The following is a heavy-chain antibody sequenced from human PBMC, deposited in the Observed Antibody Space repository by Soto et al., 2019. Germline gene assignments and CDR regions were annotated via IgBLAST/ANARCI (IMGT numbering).Heavy chain of an antibody. Sequence: PGESLKISCTASGFTFSEYGIHWVRQAPGKGLEWVAVISYGGSHKYYAGSVKGRFTISRDDSKNTVYLQMNSLKTDDTAVYYCAKEMFPRTVLDSSSPWGDFWGRGSLVTVSS. CDR3: AKEMFPRTVLDSSSPWGDF. CDR2: ISYGGSHK. D-gene: IGHD2-15*01. CDR1: GFTFSEYG. J-gene: IGHJ4*02. V-gene: IGHV3-30*18.